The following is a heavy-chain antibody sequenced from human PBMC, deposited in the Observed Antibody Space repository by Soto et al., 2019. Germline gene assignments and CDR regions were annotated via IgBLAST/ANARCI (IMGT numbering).Heavy chain of an antibody. D-gene: IGHD3-10*02. J-gene: IGHJ6*02. V-gene: IGHV3-23*01. CDR2: IAARGGTS. CDR1: GFTFSICA. Sequence: EVQLSESGGDLVQPGGSLTLSCAGSGFTFSICAMNWVRQAPGKGLEWVSAIAARGGTSYYADSFKGRFTSARDNSRSTLFLDMKSLIAEDTAVYYCATCAGKPMYTIDVWGQGTTVTVS. CDR3: ATCAGKPMYTIDV.